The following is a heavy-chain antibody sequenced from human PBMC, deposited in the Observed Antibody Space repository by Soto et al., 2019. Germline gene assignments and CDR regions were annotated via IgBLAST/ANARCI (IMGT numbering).Heavy chain of an antibody. CDR1: GFTFSSYS. J-gene: IGHJ6*03. CDR2: IRTSSSII. CDR3: ARRGATVTGFDYYYMDV. D-gene: IGHD4-17*01. V-gene: IGHV3-48*01. Sequence: EVQLVESGGGLVQPGGSLRLSCAASGFTFSSYSMNWVRQAPGKGLEWVSYIRTSSSIIYYADSVKGRFTVSRDNAKNSLYLQMNSLRAEDTGLYYCARRGATVTGFDYYYMDVWGKGTTVTVSS.